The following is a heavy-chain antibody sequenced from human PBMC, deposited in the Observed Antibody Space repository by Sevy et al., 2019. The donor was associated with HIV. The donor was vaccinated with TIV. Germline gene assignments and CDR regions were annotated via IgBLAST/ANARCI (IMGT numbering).Heavy chain of an antibody. Sequence: GGSLRRSCAASGFTFSTYAMTWVRQAPGKGLQWVSVISGSGGSTYYADSVKGRFTISRDNSKNTMYLQMNSLRAEDTAVYYCAGRPDFGVVIPTGVMDVWGQGTTVTVSS. CDR3: AGRPDFGVVIPTGVMDV. CDR2: ISGSGGST. J-gene: IGHJ6*02. D-gene: IGHD3-3*01. V-gene: IGHV3-23*01. CDR1: GFTFSTYA.